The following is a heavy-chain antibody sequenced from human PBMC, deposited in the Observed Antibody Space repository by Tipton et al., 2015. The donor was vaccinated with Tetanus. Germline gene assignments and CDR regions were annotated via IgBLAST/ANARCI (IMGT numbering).Heavy chain of an antibody. CDR3: ARDLSYYDYIWGGDRDRYFDL. CDR2: IKQDGSDK. V-gene: IGHV3-7*01. Sequence: GSLRLSCAASGFTFSNYWMSWVRQAPGRGLEWVASIKQDGSDKNYVDSVKGRFTISRDNAKNSLYLQMSSPRAEDTAVYYCARDLSYYDYIWGGDRDRYFDLWGRGTLVTVSS. CDR1: GFTFSNYW. J-gene: IGHJ2*01. D-gene: IGHD3-16*01.